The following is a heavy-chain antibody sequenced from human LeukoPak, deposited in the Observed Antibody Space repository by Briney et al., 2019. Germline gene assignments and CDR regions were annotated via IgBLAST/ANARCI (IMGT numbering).Heavy chain of an antibody. CDR3: ARVLDNWSVYIFDY. CDR2: INHSGST. D-gene: IGHD1-20*01. V-gene: IGHV4-34*01. CDR1: GGSFSGYY. Sequence: SETLSLTCAVHGGSFSGYYWSWIRQPPGKGLEWIGEINHSGSTNYNPSLKSRVTISVDTSKNQFSLKLSSVTAADTAVYYCARVLDNWSVYIFDYWGLGTLVTVSS. J-gene: IGHJ4*02.